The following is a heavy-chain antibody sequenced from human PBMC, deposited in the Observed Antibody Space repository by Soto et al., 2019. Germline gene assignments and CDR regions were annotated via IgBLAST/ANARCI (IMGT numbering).Heavy chain of an antibody. CDR1: GFTFSDYA. CDR2: ISYDGYNS. Sequence: GGSLRLSCVASGFTFSDYAVHWVRLAPSKGLEWVAMISYDGYNSYSADSVKGRFTISRDNSKNTLFLQMDSLRPDDTAIYYCARDGGLSYAFDYYFDYWGHGTRGTV. CDR3: ARDGGLSYAFDYYFDY. J-gene: IGHJ4*01. D-gene: IGHD3-16*01. V-gene: IGHV3-30-3*01.